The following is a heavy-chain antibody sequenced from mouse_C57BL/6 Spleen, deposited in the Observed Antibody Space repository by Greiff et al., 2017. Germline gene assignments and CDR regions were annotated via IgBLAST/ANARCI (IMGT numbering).Heavy chain of an antibody. J-gene: IGHJ4*01. CDR3: ALYSNYDAWDY. CDR2: IDPSDSET. Sequence: QVQLKQPGAELVRPGSSVKLSCKASGYTFTSYWMHWVKQRPIQGLEWISNIDPSDSETHYNQKFKDKATLTVDKSSSTDYMQRSSLTSEDAAVYYCALYSNYDAWDYWGQGNSVTVSS. V-gene: IGHV1-52*01. CDR1: GYTFTSYW. D-gene: IGHD2-5*01.